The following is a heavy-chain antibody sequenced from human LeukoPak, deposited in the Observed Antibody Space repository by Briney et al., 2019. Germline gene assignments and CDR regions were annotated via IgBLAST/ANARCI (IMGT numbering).Heavy chain of an antibody. V-gene: IGHV4-4*07. Sequence: PSETLSLTCTVSGGSISRYYWSWLRQPAGKGRDWIGRIYTSGRTNYNPSLKRRVTMSVDTSKNQFSLKLSSVTAADTAVYYYARDKFPEWDYYDSSGYHDAFDIWGQGTMVTVSS. CDR1: GGSISRYY. J-gene: IGHJ3*02. CDR2: IYTSGRT. D-gene: IGHD3-22*01. CDR3: ARDKFPEWDYYDSSGYHDAFDI.